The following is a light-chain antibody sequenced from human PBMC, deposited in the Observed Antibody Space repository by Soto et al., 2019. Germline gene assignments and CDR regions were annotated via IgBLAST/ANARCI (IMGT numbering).Light chain of an antibody. Sequence: QPVLTQPPSVSAAPGQKVTISCSGSSSNIGNDYVSWYQQLPGTAPKLLIYDNYKRPSGIPDRFSGSKSGTSGTLGITGLQTGDEADYYCGTWDSIVSAYVFGNGTKVTVL. V-gene: IGLV1-51*01. J-gene: IGLJ1*01. CDR3: GTWDSIVSAYV. CDR1: SSNIGNDY. CDR2: DNY.